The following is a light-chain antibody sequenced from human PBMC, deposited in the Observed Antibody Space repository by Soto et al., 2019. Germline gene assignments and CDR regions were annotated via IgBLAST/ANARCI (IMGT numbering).Light chain of an antibody. V-gene: IGLV1-51*01. CDR3: GTLDSSLSAVV. CDR2: DNN. Sequence: QSVLTQPPSVSAAPGQKVTISCSGSSSNIGNNYVSWYQQLPGTAPKLLIYDNNKGPSGIPDRFSGSKSGTSATLGITGLTTGDDAHYYCGTLDSSLSAVVFGGGTKLTVL. CDR1: SSNIGNNY. J-gene: IGLJ2*01.